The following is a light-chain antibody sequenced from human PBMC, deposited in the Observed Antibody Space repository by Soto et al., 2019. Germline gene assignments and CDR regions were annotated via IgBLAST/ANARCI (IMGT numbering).Light chain of an antibody. V-gene: IGLV2-14*01. J-gene: IGLJ2*01. Sequence: QSVLTQPASVSASPGQSITIPCTGTRSDIGGYNYVSWYQQHPGKAPKLIIYEVRNRPSGVPHRFSGSKSGNTASLTISGLQAEDEATYYCNSFTTTSSFVFGGGTKVTVL. CDR1: RSDIGGYNY. CDR2: EVR. CDR3: NSFTTTSSFV.